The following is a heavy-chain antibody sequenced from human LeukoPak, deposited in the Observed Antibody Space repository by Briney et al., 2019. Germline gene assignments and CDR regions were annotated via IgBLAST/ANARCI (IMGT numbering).Heavy chain of an antibody. J-gene: IGHJ1*01. CDR2: ISWNSGSI. CDR3: AKDRSGKQLYVFQH. D-gene: IGHD3-3*01. CDR1: GFTFDDYA. V-gene: IGHV3-9*01. Sequence: GGSLRPSCAASGFTFDDYAMHWVRQAPGKGLGWVSGISWNSGSIGYADSVKGRFTISRDNAKNSLYLQMNSLRAEDTALYYCAKDRSGKQLYVFQHWGQGTLVTVSS.